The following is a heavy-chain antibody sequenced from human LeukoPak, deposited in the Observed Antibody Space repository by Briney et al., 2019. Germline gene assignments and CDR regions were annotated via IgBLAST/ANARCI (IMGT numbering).Heavy chain of an antibody. CDR2: VSGSGGST. J-gene: IGHJ4*02. D-gene: IGHD2-2*01. CDR1: GGSISSYY. Sequence: PSETLSLTCTVSGGSISSYYWSWIRQAPGKGLEWVSGVSGSGGSTYYADSVKGRFTISRDNSKNTLYLQMNSLRAEDTAVYYCAKGTLDIVVVPAAPKLYYFHYWGQGTLVTVSS. V-gene: IGHV3-23*01. CDR3: AKGTLDIVVVPAAPKLYYFHY.